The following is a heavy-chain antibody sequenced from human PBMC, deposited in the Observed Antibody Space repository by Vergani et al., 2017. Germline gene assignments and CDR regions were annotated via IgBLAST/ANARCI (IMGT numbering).Heavy chain of an antibody. Sequence: QVQLQESGPGLVKPSQTLSLTCSVSGDSISSGVYHWNWIRPHPGKGLEWIGYIYSTGSTHHNPSLRRRINMSVDTSKNQFSLKLNSVTAADTALCYCARMGGYDEGDAFRIGYFDSWGPGILVTVSS. V-gene: IGHV4-31*03. CDR3: ARMGGYDEGDAFRIGYFDS. D-gene: IGHD3-22*01. J-gene: IGHJ4*02. CDR2: IYSTGST. CDR1: GDSISSGVYH.